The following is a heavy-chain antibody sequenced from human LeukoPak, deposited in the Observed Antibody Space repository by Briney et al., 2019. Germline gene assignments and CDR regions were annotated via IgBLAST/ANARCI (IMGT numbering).Heavy chain of an antibody. CDR2: IYYSGTT. CDR3: ARGRGSAGGFDY. CDR1: GGSISPYY. D-gene: IGHD2-15*01. Sequence: SETLSLTCSVSGGSISPYYWSWIRQPPGKGLEWIGYIYYSGTTNYNPSLKSRVTISVDTSKNQFSLKLSSVTAADTAVYYCARGRGSAGGFDYWGQGTLVTVSS. V-gene: IGHV4-59*01. J-gene: IGHJ4*02.